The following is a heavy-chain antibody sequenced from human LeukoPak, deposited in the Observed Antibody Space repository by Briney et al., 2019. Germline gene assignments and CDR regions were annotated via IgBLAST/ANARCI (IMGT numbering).Heavy chain of an antibody. CDR1: GYSFTIYH. CDR3: ARDLGGGSYGWGKFDL. J-gene: IGHJ2*01. D-gene: IGHD3-10*01. V-gene: IGHV1-46*01. Sequence: GASVKVSCKASGYSFTIYHMHWVRQAPGQGLEWMGIINPSGGSTSYAQKFQGRVTMTRDTSTSTVYMELSSLRSEDTAVYYCARDLGGGSYGWGKFDLWGRGTLVAVSS. CDR2: INPSGGST.